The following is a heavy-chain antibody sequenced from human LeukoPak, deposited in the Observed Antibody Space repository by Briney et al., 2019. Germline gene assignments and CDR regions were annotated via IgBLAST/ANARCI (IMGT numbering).Heavy chain of an antibody. V-gene: IGHV1-8*01. CDR3: ARDPIYDTADNNWFDP. Sequence: ASVKVSCKASGYTFASYDINWVRQATGQGLEWMGWMNPNSGNTGYAQKFQGRVTMTRNTSISTAYMELSSLRSEDTAVYYCARDPIYDTADNNWFDPWGQGTLVTVSS. CDR2: MNPNSGNT. CDR1: GYTFASYD. D-gene: IGHD3-9*01. J-gene: IGHJ5*02.